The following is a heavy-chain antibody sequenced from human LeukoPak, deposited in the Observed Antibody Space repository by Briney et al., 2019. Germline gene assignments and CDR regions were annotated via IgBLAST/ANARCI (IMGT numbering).Heavy chain of an antibody. V-gene: IGHV3-48*01. CDR3: ATCCWYSSSLVDY. Sequence: PGGSLRLSCAASGFTFSSYSMNWVRQAPGKGLEWVSYISSSSSTIYYADSVKGRFTISRDNAKNSLYLQMNSLRAEDTAVYYCATCCWYSSSLVDYWGQGTLVTVSS. CDR2: ISSSSSTI. D-gene: IGHD6-13*01. J-gene: IGHJ4*02. CDR1: GFTFSSYS.